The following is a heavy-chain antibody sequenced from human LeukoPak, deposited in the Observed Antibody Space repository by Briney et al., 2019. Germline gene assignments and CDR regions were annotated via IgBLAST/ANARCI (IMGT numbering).Heavy chain of an antibody. CDR2: MDPNSGNT. CDR1: GYTFTSYY. CDR3: ARGLSGYCSSTSCYWRPPIFGKGRGSWFDP. D-gene: IGHD2-2*01. V-gene: IGHV1-8*02. Sequence: ASVKVSCKASGYTFTSYYMHWVRQATGQGLEWMGWMDPNSGNTGYAQKFQGRVTMTRNTSISTAYMELSSLRSEDTAVYYCARGLSGYCSSTSCYWRPPIFGKGRGSWFDPWGQGTLVTVSS. J-gene: IGHJ5*02.